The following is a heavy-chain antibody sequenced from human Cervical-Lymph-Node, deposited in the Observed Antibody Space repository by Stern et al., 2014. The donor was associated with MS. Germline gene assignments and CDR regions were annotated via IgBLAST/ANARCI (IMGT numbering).Heavy chain of an antibody. V-gene: IGHV4-59*01. CDR2: IYYSEST. Sequence: VQLEESGPGLVKPSETLSLTCTVSGGSISSYYWSWLRQPPGQGLEWIGYIYYSESTNYSPSLKSRVTISVDTSKNQFSLKLSSVTAADTAVYYCARGRGYSYGWGYYFDYWGQGTLVTVSS. CDR3: ARGRGYSYGWGYYFDY. CDR1: GGSISSYY. J-gene: IGHJ4*02. D-gene: IGHD5-18*01.